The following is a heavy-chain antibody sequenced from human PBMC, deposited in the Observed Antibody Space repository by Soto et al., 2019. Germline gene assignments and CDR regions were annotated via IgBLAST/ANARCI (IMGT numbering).Heavy chain of an antibody. D-gene: IGHD4-17*01. J-gene: IGHJ4*02. CDR3: ARDVPTVTTGGPAY. V-gene: IGHV1-18*01. Sequence: QVQLVQSGADLKKPGASVTVSCKASGYTFTSYGISWVRQAPGQGLEWMGWISAYNGNTNYAQKFQGRVTMTTDTSTSTAYMELRSLRSDDTAVYYCARDVPTVTTGGPAYWGPGTLVNVS. CDR2: ISAYNGNT. CDR1: GYTFTSYG.